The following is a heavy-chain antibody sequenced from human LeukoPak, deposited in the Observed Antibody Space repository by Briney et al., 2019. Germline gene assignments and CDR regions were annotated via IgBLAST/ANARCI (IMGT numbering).Heavy chain of an antibody. CDR3: ARGPTNSSGWSFYFDY. CDR1: GDSVSSNSAA. Sequence: SQTLSLTCAISGDSVSSNSAAWNWIRQSPSRGLEWLGRTYYRSKWYNDYAVSVKSRITINPDTSKNQFSLQLNSVTPEDTAVYYCARGPTNSSGWSFYFDYWGQGTLVTVSS. D-gene: IGHD6-19*01. J-gene: IGHJ4*02. V-gene: IGHV6-1*01. CDR2: TYYRSKWYN.